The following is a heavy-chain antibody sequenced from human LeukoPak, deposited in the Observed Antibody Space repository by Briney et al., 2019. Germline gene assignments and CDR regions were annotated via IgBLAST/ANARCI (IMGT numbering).Heavy chain of an antibody. CDR1: GFTFSSYS. CDR2: ISGSGGST. J-gene: IGHJ4*02. V-gene: IGHV3-23*01. CDR3: AKDFVENLWL. Sequence: PGGSLRLSCAASGFTFSSYSMNWVRQAPGKGLEWVSAISGSGGSTYYADSVKGRFTISRDNSKNTLYLQMNSLRAEDTAVYYCAKDFVENLWLWGQGTLVTVSS. D-gene: IGHD3-3*01.